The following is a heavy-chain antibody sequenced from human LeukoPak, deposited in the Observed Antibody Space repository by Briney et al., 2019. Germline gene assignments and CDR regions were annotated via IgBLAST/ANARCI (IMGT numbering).Heavy chain of an antibody. D-gene: IGHD4-17*01. CDR2: IWYDGSNK. Sequence: GGSLRLSCAASGFTFSGYGMHWVRQAPGKGLEWVAVIWYDGSNKYYADSVKGRFSISRDNAKNTLYLQMNSLRAEDTAVYYCVRDEVATTVTTSYFQHWGQGALVTVSS. J-gene: IGHJ1*01. CDR1: GFTFSGYG. V-gene: IGHV3-33*01. CDR3: VRDEVATTVTTSYFQH.